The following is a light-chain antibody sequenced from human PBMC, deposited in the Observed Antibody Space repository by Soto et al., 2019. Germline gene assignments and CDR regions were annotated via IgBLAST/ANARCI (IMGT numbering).Light chain of an antibody. CDR1: SSNIGSNT. CDR3: ATWDDSLNALF. J-gene: IGLJ2*01. V-gene: IGLV1-44*01. Sequence: QLVLTQPPSASGTPGQGVTISCSGSSSNIGSNTVNWYQQFPGTAHKLLIDSNNQRPSGVPDRFSGSKSGTSAALAIRGLQPEDEADFYCATWDDSLNALFFGGGTKLTVL. CDR2: SNN.